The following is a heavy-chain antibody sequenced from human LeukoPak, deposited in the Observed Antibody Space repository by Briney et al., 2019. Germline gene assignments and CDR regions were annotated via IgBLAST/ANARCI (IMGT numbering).Heavy chain of an antibody. CDR2: IYYSGST. D-gene: IGHD2-15*01. Sequence: SETLSLTCTVSGGSISSYYWSWIRQPPGKGLEWIGYIYYSGSTNYNPSLKSRVTISVDTSKNQFSLKLSSVTAADTAVYYCAREWDCSGGSCYSEVGRAFDIWGQGTMVTVSS. CDR3: AREWDCSGGSCYSEVGRAFDI. CDR1: GGSISSYY. V-gene: IGHV4-59*12. J-gene: IGHJ3*02.